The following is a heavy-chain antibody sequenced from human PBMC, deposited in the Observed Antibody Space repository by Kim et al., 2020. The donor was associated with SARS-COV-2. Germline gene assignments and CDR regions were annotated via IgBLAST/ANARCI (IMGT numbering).Heavy chain of an antibody. CDR2: ISAYNGNT. V-gene: IGHV1-18*01. CDR3: ARRCSWYFGQYYYYGMDV. Sequence: ASVKVSCKASGYTFTSYGISWVRQAPGQGLEWMGWISAYNGNTNYAQKLQGRVTMTTDTSTSTAYMELRSLRSDDTAVYYCARRCSWYFGQYYYYGMDVWGQGTTVTVSS. J-gene: IGHJ6*02. CDR1: GYTFTSYG. D-gene: IGHD6-13*01.